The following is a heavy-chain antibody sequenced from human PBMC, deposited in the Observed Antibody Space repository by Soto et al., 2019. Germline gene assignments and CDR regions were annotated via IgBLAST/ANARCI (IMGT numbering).Heavy chain of an antibody. CDR1: GFTFSSYW. CDR3: ARVDYDSSGYYWGLDY. D-gene: IGHD3-22*01. J-gene: IGHJ4*02. Sequence: EVQLVESGGGLVQPGGSLRLSCAASGFTFSSYWMHWVRQAPGKGLVWVSRIKSDGSSTSYADSVKGRFTISRDNAKNTLYLQMNSLRAEDTAVYYCARVDYDSSGYYWGLDYGGQGILVTVSS. V-gene: IGHV3-74*01. CDR2: IKSDGSST.